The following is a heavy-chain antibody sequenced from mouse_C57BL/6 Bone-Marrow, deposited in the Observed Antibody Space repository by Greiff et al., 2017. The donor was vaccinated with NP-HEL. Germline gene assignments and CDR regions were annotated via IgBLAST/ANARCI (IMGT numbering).Heavy chain of an antibody. CDR1: GYTFTSCW. CDR3: ARGGIYYYGSSSWFAY. D-gene: IGHD1-1*01. J-gene: IGHJ3*01. CDR2: INPSSGYT. V-gene: IGHV1-7*01. Sequence: VQLQQSGAELAKPGASVKLSCKASGYTFTSCWMHWVKQRPGQGLEWIGYINPSSGYTKYNQKFKDKATLTADKSSSTAYMQLRSLTYEDSAVYYGARGGIYYYGSSSWFAYWGQGTLVTVSA.